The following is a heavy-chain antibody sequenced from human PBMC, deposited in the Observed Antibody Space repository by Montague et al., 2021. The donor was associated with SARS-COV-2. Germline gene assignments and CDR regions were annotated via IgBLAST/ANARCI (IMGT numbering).Heavy chain of an antibody. D-gene: IGHD6-13*01. CDR2: IFHSGAA. V-gene: IGHV4/OR15-8*02. J-gene: IGHJ4*02. CDR1: GGSISSGNW. Sequence: SETLSLTCAVSGGSISSGNWWCWVRHPPGRGLVWIGAIFHSGAASYNPSLKSRLTISMDKSKNEFSLKLNSVTAAATAMYYCARDFVAAVPDRFDSWGQGPLAPV. CDR3: ARDFVAAVPDRFDS.